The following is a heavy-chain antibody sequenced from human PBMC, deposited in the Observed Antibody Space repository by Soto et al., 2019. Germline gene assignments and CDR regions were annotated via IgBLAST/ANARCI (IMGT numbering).Heavy chain of an antibody. V-gene: IGHV2-5*02. CDR3: ARRGTSSAAAGWFDP. D-gene: IGHD3-16*01. J-gene: IGHJ5*02. CDR2: VYWDDDK. CDR1: GFSLTTAGMG. Sequence: QITLKESGPALVKPTQTLTLTCSFSGFSLTTAGMGVGWIRQPPGKAPEWVALVYWDDDKRYNPSLRSRLTITKDTSKNLVGVTLTDMDPVDTGTYYCARRGTSSAAAGWFDPWGQGILVTVSS.